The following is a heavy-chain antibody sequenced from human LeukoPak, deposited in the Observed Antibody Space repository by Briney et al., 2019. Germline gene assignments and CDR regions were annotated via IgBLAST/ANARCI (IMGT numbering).Heavy chain of an antibody. CDR3: TRTYSGSYHFGY. Sequence: PGGSLRLSCAASGFTFSGSAMHWVRQASGKGLEWVGRIRSKANSYATAYAASVKGRFTISRDDSKNTAYLQMNSLKTEDTAVYYCTRTYSGSYHFGYWGQGTLVTVSS. CDR2: IRSKANSYAT. J-gene: IGHJ4*02. D-gene: IGHD1-26*01. CDR1: GFTFSGSA. V-gene: IGHV3-73*01.